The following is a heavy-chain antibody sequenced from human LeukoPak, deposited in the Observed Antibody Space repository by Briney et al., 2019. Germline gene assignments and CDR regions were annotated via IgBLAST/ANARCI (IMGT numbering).Heavy chain of an antibody. V-gene: IGHV1-8*01. D-gene: IGHD1-26*01. J-gene: IGHJ6*02. Sequence: ASVKVPCTASGYTFTSYDINWVRQAPGQGPEWMGWMNPNSGNTGYAQKFQGRVTMTRNTSISTAYMELSSLRSEDTAVYYCARARRSYTGTHYYYYYGMDVWGQGTTVTVSS. CDR3: ARARRSYTGTHYYYYYGMDV. CDR2: MNPNSGNT. CDR1: GYTFTSYD.